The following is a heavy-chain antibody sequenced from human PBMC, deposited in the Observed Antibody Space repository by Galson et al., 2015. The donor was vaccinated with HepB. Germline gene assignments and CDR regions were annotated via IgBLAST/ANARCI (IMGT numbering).Heavy chain of an antibody. D-gene: IGHD6-19*01. CDR3: AKLMAGTTQAY. J-gene: IGHJ4*02. V-gene: IGHV4-4*02. Sequence: ETLSLTCAVSGASISSGTRWSWVRQPPGKGLEWIGEIYHSGSTNYNPSLKSRVTISIDKSNNQVSLKLSSVTAADTAVYYCAKLMAGTTQAYWGQGTLVTVSS. CDR2: IYHSGST. CDR1: GASISSGTR.